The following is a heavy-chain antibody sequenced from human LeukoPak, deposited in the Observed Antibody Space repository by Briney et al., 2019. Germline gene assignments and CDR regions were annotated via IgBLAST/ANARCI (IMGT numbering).Heavy chain of an antibody. Sequence: GESLKISCKGSGYSFTGYWIGWLRQMPGKGLEWMGTIYPGDSDTRYSPSFQGQVTISADKSISTAYLQWSSLKASDTAMYYCARRSTIAPRHPLDYWGQGTLVTVSS. J-gene: IGHJ4*02. CDR3: ARRSTIAPRHPLDY. V-gene: IGHV5-51*01. CDR2: IYPGDSDT. D-gene: IGHD6-6*01. CDR1: GYSFTGYW.